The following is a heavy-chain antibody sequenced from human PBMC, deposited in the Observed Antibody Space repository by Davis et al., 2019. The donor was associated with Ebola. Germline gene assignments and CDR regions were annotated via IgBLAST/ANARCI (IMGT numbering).Heavy chain of an antibody. J-gene: IGHJ6*02. CDR2: IGWNSGSI. CDR3: AKDLGIYCSSTSCYKGYYYYYGMDV. Sequence: SLKISCAASGFTFGHYAMHWVRQAPGKGLEWVSGIGWNSGSIGYADSVKGRFTISRDNAKNSLYLQMNSLRAEDTALYYCAKDLGIYCSSTSCYKGYYYYYGMDVWGQGTTVTVSS. D-gene: IGHD2-2*02. V-gene: IGHV3-9*01. CDR1: GFTFGHYA.